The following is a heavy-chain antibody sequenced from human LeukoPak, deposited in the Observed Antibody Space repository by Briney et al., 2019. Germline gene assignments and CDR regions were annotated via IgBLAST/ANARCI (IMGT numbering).Heavy chain of an antibody. CDR3: AKAKIAVAGLFDY. CDR2: IRYDGSNK. V-gene: IGHV3-30*02. CDR1: GFTFSNCA. J-gene: IGHJ4*02. Sequence: PGGSLRLSCAASGFTFSNCAMHWVRQAPGKGLEWVTFIRYDGSNKYYADSVKGRFTISRDNSKNTLYLQMNSLRAEDTALYYCAKAKIAVAGLFDYWGQGTLVTVSS. D-gene: IGHD6-19*01.